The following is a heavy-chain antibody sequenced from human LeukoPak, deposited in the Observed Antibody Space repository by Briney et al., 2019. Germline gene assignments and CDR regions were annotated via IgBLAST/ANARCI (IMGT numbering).Heavy chain of an antibody. Sequence: SETLSLTCTVSGGSISSYYWSWIRQPPGKGLEWIGYIYYSGSTNYNPSLKSRVTISVDTSKNQFSLKLSSVTAADTAVYYCARAPHRGRIDYWGQGTLVTVSS. CDR2: IYYSGST. CDR3: ARAPHRGRIDY. V-gene: IGHV4-59*08. D-gene: IGHD2-21*01. J-gene: IGHJ4*02. CDR1: GGSISSYY.